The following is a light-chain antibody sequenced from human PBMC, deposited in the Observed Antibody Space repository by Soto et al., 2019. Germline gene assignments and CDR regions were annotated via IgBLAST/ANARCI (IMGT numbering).Light chain of an antibody. Sequence: DIQMTQSPSAMSASVGDRVTITCRASQGISNYLAWFQQKPGKVHKRLIYAASSLQSGVPSRFSGSGSGNELTLTISSLQHEDFATDYCQQHNSYPWTFGQWTKVEIK. V-gene: IGKV1-17*03. CDR2: AAS. J-gene: IGKJ1*01. CDR3: QQHNSYPWT. CDR1: QGISNY.